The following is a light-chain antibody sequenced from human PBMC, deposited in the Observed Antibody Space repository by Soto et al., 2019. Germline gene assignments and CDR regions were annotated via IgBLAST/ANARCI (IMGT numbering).Light chain of an antibody. J-gene: IGKJ2*01. Sequence: DIVLTQSSGTLSLSPGERDTLSCRASQSVSSSYLAWYQQKSGQAPRLLIYGASTRATGIPDRFSGSGSGTDFSLIISRLEPEDFAEYYCQQYGSSPHTFGGGTKLEIK. CDR1: QSVSSSY. CDR3: QQYGSSPHT. V-gene: IGKV3-20*01. CDR2: GAS.